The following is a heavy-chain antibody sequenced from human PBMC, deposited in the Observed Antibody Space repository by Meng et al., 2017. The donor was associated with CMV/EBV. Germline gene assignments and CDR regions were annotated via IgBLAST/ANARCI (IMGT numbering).Heavy chain of an antibody. D-gene: IGHD1-14*01. Sequence: GSLRLSCTVSGGSINSNNYYWGWIRQPPGKGLEWIGSISYSGSTYYNPSLKSRVTIPVDTSKNQFSLKLSSVTAADTAVHFCARRSVYGWFDRWGQGTLVTVSS. CDR1: GGSINSNNYY. J-gene: IGHJ5*02. CDR3: ARRSVYGWFDR. V-gene: IGHV4-39*01. CDR2: ISYSGST.